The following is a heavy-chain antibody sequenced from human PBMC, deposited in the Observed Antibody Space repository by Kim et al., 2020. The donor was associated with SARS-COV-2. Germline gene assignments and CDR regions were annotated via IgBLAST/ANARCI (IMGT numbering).Heavy chain of an antibody. CDR1: GFSLTTYG. CDR2: MWNDGSKQ. V-gene: IGHV3-33*01. Sequence: GGSLRLSCAAFGFSLTTYGTHWVRQTPGKGLEWVAVMWNDGSKQWYADSVKGRFTVSRDISKNTLYLQMNSLRAEDTAVYYCARDFVTSLDYWGRGTLVAVSS. CDR3: ARDFVTSLDY. D-gene: IGHD3-3*01. J-gene: IGHJ4*02.